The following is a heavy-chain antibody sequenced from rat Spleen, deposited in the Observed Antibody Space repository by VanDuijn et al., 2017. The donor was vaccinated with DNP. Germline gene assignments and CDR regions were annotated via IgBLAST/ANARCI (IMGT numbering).Heavy chain of an antibody. CDR2: ITYDGSRT. CDR1: GFTFSDYN. J-gene: IGHJ4*01. CDR3: ARRADYYAMDA. Sequence: EVQLVESGGGLVQPGRSLKLSCAASGFTFSDYNMAWVRQAPKKGLEWVATITYDGSRTYYRDSVKGRFTISRDNAKSTLYLQMDSLRSEDTATYYCARRADYYAMDAWGQGTSVTVSS. V-gene: IGHV5-7*01.